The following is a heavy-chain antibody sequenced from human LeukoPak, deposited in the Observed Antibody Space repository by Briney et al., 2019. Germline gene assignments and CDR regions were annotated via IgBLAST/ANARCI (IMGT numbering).Heavy chain of an antibody. Sequence: GGSLRLSCTASGFTFGDYAMSWVRQAPGKGLEWVGFIRSKAYGGTTEYAASVKGRFTISRDDSKSIAYLQMNSLNTEDTAVYYCTRGGRYSSSSNAFDIWGQGTMVTVS. V-gene: IGHV3-49*04. J-gene: IGHJ3*02. D-gene: IGHD6-6*01. CDR2: IRSKAYGGTT. CDR3: TRGGRYSSSSNAFDI. CDR1: GFTFGDYA.